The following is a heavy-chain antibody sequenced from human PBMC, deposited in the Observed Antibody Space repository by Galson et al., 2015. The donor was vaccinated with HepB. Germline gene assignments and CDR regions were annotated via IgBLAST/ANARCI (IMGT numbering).Heavy chain of an antibody. CDR2: IIPIFGTA. J-gene: IGHJ5*02. Sequence: SVKVSCKASGGTFSSYAISWVRQAPGQGLEWMGGIIPIFGTANYAQKFQGRVTITADESTSTAYMELSSLRPEDTAVYYCARVGVAVADLNWFDPWGQGTLVTVSS. CDR1: GGTFSSYA. V-gene: IGHV1-69*13. D-gene: IGHD6-19*01. CDR3: ARVGVAVADLNWFDP.